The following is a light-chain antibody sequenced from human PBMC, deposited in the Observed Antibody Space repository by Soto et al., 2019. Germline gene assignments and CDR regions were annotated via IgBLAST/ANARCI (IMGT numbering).Light chain of an antibody. Sequence: IVLTQSPCTLSLSPLYRATLACRASQTVSNNYLAWCQQKPGQAPRVIMYGASRRATGIPDRFSGSGSGTDFTLTISSLQPEDFATYYCQPLNSYPITFGQGTRLEI. CDR3: QPLNSYPIT. V-gene: IGKV3-20*01. CDR2: GAS. J-gene: IGKJ5*01. CDR1: QTVSNNY.